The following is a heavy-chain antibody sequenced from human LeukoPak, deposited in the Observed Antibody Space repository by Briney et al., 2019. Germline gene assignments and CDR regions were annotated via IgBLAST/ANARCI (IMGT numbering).Heavy chain of an antibody. CDR3: ARSSGSSYWYFDL. Sequence: PGGSLRLSCAASGFTVSSNYMSWVRQAPGKGLEWVSVIYSGGSTYYADSVKGRFTISRDNSKNTLYLQMNSLRAEDTAVYYCARSSGSSYWYFDLWGRGTLVTVSS. CDR2: IYSGGST. D-gene: IGHD6-19*01. J-gene: IGHJ2*01. CDR1: GFTVSSNY. V-gene: IGHV3-53*01.